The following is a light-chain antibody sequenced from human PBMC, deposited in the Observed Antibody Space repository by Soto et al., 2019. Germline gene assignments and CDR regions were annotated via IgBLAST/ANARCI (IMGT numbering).Light chain of an antibody. V-gene: IGLV2-23*01. Sequence: QSALTQPASVSGSPGQSITISCTGTSSDVGSYNLVSWYQQYPGNAPKLMIYEGSKPPSGVSNRFSGSKSGNTAYLTISGLQAENEADYYCCSYAGSRTLVFGGGTKLTVL. CDR2: EGS. J-gene: IGLJ2*01. CDR1: SSDVGSYNL. CDR3: CSYAGSRTLV.